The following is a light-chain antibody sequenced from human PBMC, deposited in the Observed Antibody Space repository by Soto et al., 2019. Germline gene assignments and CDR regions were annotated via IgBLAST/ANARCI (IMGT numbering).Light chain of an antibody. Sequence: QSALTQPPSASGSPGQSVTISCTGTSSDVGGYNYVSWYQQHPGKAPKLIIYEVTKRPSGVPDRFSGSKSGSTASLTVSGLQAEDEADYYCSSRAGWNPYVFGTGTKVTAL. CDR3: SSRAGWNPYV. CDR2: EVT. V-gene: IGLV2-8*01. CDR1: SSDVGGYNY. J-gene: IGLJ1*01.